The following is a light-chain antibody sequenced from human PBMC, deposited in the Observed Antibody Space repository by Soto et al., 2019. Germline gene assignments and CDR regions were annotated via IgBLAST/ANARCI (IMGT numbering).Light chain of an antibody. CDR3: SSYTTSNTRQIV. J-gene: IGLJ1*01. V-gene: IGLV2-14*03. Sequence: QSVLTQPASVSGSPGQSINISCTGTSSDVGGYNYVSWYQHHPGKDPKLIIYDVSNRPSGVSNPFSGSKSGNKASLTISGLQPEDEADYYCSSYTTSNTRQIVFGTGTKVTVL. CDR2: DVS. CDR1: SSDVGGYNY.